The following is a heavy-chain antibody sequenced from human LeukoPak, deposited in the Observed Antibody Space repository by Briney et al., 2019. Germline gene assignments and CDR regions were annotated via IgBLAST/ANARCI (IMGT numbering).Heavy chain of an antibody. D-gene: IGHD3-22*01. V-gene: IGHV4-34*01. CDR2: INHSGST. J-gene: IGHJ4*02. CDR1: GGSFSGYY. CDR3: ARGHYYDSSGYDY. Sequence: SETLSLTCAVYGGSFSGYYWSWIRQPPGKGLEWFGEINHSGSTNYNPSLKSRVTISVDTSKNQFSLKLSSVTAADTAVYYCARGHYYDSSGYDYWGQGTLVTVSS.